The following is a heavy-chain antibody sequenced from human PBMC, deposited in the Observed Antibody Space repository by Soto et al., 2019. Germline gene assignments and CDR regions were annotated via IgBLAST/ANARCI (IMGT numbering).Heavy chain of an antibody. D-gene: IGHD6-13*01. V-gene: IGHV3-7*01. CDR2: IKQDGSEK. CDR3: ATKISGAAGINY. J-gene: IGHJ4*02. CDR1: GFTFSSYW. Sequence: GGSLRLSCAASGFTFSSYWMSWVRQAPGKGLEWVANIKQDGSEKYYVDSVKGRFTISRDNANNSLYLQMNSLRAEDTAMYYCATKISGAAGINYWGQGTLVTVSS.